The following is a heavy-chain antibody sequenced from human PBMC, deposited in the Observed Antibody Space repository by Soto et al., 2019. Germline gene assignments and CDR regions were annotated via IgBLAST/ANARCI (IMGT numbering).Heavy chain of an antibody. V-gene: IGHV4-59*01. D-gene: IGHD3-10*01. CDR1: GGSISSYY. J-gene: IGHJ5*02. CDR2: IYYSGST. CDR3: ARYITMVRGVNSPAYWFDP. Sequence: QVQLQESGPGLVKPSETLSLTCTVSGGSISSYYWSWIRQPPGKGLEWIGYIYYSGSTNYNPSLKSRVTISVDTSKNQFSLKLSSVTAVDTAVYYCARYITMVRGVNSPAYWFDPWGQGTLVTVSS.